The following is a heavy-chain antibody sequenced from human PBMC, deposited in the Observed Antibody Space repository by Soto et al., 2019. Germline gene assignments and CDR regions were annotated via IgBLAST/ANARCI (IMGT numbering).Heavy chain of an antibody. CDR3: ARRYYDFWSGPNWFDP. D-gene: IGHD3-3*01. J-gene: IGHJ5*02. Sequence: ASVKVSCKASGYTFTSYYMHWVRQAPGQGLEWMGIINPSGGSTSYAQKFQGRVTMTRDTSTSTVYMELSSLRSEDTAVYYCARRYYDFWSGPNWFDPWGQVTLVPVSS. CDR1: GYTFTSYY. V-gene: IGHV1-46*01. CDR2: INPSGGST.